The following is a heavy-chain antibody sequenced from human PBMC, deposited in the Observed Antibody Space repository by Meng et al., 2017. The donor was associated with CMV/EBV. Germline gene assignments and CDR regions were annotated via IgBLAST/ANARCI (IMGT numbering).Heavy chain of an antibody. J-gene: IGHJ5*02. CDR3: ARDLGGCSSTSCYKGWFDP. V-gene: IGHV3-21*01. D-gene: IGHD2-2*02. Sequence: FSSDSMNGVRQAPGKGLEWVSSISSSSSYIYYADSVKGRFTISRDNAKNSLYLQMNSLRAEDTAVYYCARDLGGCSSTSCYKGWFDPWGQGTLVTVSS. CDR2: ISSSSSYI. CDR1: FSSDS.